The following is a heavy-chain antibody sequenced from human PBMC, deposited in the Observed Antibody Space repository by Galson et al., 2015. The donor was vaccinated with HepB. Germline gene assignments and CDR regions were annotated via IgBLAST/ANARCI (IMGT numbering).Heavy chain of an antibody. CDR2: INTNTGNP. Sequence: SVKVSCKASGYTFTSYAMNWVRQAPGQGLEWMGWINTNTGNPTYAQGFTGRFVFSLDTSVSTAYLQISSLKAEDTAVYYCARDIPPYCSSTSCYAGTWFDPWGQGTLVTVSS. J-gene: IGHJ5*02. CDR1: GYTFTSYA. D-gene: IGHD2-2*01. V-gene: IGHV7-4-1*02. CDR3: ARDIPPYCSSTSCYAGTWFDP.